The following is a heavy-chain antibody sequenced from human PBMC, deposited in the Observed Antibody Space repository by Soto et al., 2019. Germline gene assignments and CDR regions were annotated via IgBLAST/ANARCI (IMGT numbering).Heavy chain of an antibody. D-gene: IGHD4-17*01. CDR3: ERHHYGGMLFF. CDR1: GGSILNGGHY. Sequence: SETLSLTCTVSGGSILNGGHYWTWIRQHPGKCLEWIGRMFFSGNTHYNPALKSRLTFCLNTAKNQFALKLNSVTAADTAIYYCERHHYGGMLFFWGPGTLVTVS. CDR2: MFFSGNT. V-gene: IGHV4-31*03. J-gene: IGHJ4*02.